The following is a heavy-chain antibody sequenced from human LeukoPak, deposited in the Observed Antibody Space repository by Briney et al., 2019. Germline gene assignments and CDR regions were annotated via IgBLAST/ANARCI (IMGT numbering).Heavy chain of an antibody. CDR1: GGSFSDYY. V-gene: IGHV4-34*01. Sequence: SETLSLTCAVYGGSFSDYYWSWIRQPPGKGLEWIGEINHSGSTNYNPSLKSRVTISVDTSKNQFSLKLSSVTAADTAVYYCARSRYGSGSFYFDYWGQGTLVTVSS. CDR3: ARSRYGSGSFYFDY. CDR2: INHSGST. J-gene: IGHJ4*02. D-gene: IGHD3-10*01.